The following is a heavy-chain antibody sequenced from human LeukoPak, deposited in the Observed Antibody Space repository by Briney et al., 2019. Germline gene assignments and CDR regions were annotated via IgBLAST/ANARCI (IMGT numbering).Heavy chain of an antibody. CDR3: ESLRYDFWSGNYLGLDY. Sequence: SETLSLTCTASGGSISSYYWSWLRQPPGKGLEWIGYIYYSGSTNYNPSLKSRVTISVDTSKNQFSLKLSSVTAADTAVYYCESLRYDFWSGNYLGLDYWGQGTLVTVSS. D-gene: IGHD3-3*01. J-gene: IGHJ4*02. V-gene: IGHV4-59*01. CDR1: GGSISSYY. CDR2: IYYSGST.